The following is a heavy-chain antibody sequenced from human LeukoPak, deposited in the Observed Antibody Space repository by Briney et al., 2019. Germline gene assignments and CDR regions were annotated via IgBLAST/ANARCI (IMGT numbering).Heavy chain of an antibody. CDR1: GFTFSSYG. D-gene: IGHD1-26*01. J-gene: IGHJ4*02. V-gene: IGHV3-30*18. Sequence: GGSLRLSCAASGFTFSSYGMHWVRQAPGKGLEWVAVISYDGSNKYYADSVKGRFTISRDNSKNTLYLQMNSLRAEDTAVYYCAKESGSWDYFDYWGQGTLVTASS. CDR2: ISYDGSNK. CDR3: AKESGSWDYFDY.